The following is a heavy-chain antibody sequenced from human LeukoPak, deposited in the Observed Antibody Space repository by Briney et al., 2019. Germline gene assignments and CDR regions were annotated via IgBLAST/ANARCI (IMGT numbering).Heavy chain of an antibody. D-gene: IGHD2-15*01. CDR2: INPNSVNT. V-gene: IGHV1-8*03. J-gene: IGHJ4*02. Sequence: ASVKFSCKASGYTFTGYYMHWVRQAPGQGLEGMGWINPNSVNTGYAQKFQGRVTITRNTSISTAYMELSSLRSEDTAVYYCARLVVVVAATPPEAYFDYWGQGTLVTVSS. CDR1: GYTFTGYY. CDR3: ARLVVVVAATPPEAYFDY.